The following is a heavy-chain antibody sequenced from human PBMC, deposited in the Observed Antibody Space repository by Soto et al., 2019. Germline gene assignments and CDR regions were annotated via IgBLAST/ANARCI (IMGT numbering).Heavy chain of an antibody. J-gene: IGHJ4*02. CDR1: GFTFSSYA. CDR3: AKEGTSGLYYFDY. D-gene: IGHD6-19*01. V-gene: IGHV3-23*01. Sequence: GGSLRLSCAASGFTFSSYAMSWVRQAPGKGLEWVSAISGSGGSTYYADSVKGRFTISRDNSKNTLYLQMNSLRAGDSAVYYCAKEGTSGLYYFDYWGQGTLVTVSS. CDR2: ISGSGGST.